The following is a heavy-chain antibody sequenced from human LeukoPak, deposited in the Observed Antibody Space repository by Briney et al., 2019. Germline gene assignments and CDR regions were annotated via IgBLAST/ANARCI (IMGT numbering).Heavy chain of an antibody. CDR1: GFTFSSHW. CDR2: IKKDGSEK. V-gene: IGHV3-7*01. CDR3: ARVCSTGDFDY. Sequence: GGSLRLSCAASGFTFSSHWMSWVRQAPGKGLEWVANIKKDGSEKYYVDSVKGRFTISRDNAKNSLYLQMNSLRAEDTAVYYCARVCSTGDFDYWGQGTLVTVSS. J-gene: IGHJ4*02. D-gene: IGHD2-21*01.